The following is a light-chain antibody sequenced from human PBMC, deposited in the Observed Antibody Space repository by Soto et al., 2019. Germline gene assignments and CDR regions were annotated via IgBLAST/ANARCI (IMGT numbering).Light chain of an antibody. CDR1: QSITPSY. V-gene: IGKV3-20*01. CDR3: QQYCSSART. J-gene: IGKJ1*01. Sequence: EAVLTQSPGTLSLSPGDRATLSCRASQSITPSYLAWYQQKPGQAPRLVIYGTFTRATGIPDRFSGTGSGTDFTLAVGGVDPEEYAVYYYQQYCSSARTFGPGTKVEIK. CDR2: GTF.